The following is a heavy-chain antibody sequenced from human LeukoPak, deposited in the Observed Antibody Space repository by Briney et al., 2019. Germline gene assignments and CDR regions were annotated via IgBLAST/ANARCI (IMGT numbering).Heavy chain of an antibody. CDR1: GFTFEDYA. Sequence: GGSLRLSCAASGFTFEDYAMHWVRQAPGKGLEWVSGISWNSGSIGYADSVKGRFTISRDNAKNSLYLQMNSLRAEDTALYYCAKGGGYYLGGSLTTIFDYWGQGTLVTVSS. CDR2: ISWNSGSI. J-gene: IGHJ4*02. V-gene: IGHV3-9*01. D-gene: IGHD3-22*01. CDR3: AKGGGYYLGGSLTTIFDY.